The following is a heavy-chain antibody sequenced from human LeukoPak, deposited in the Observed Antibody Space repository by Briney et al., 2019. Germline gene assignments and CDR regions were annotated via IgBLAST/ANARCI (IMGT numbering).Heavy chain of an antibody. V-gene: IGHV4-59*08. D-gene: IGHD5-18*01. CDR3: ARHRVDPAMVTA. CDR1: VGSISSYY. CDR2: ISYAGST. J-gene: IGHJ4*02. Sequence: SETLSLTCTVSVGSISSYYWSWIRQPPGKGLEWSGYISYAGSTYYNPSLKSRVTISVDTSKNQFSLKLSSVTAADTAVYYCARHRVDPAMVTAWGQGTLVTVSS.